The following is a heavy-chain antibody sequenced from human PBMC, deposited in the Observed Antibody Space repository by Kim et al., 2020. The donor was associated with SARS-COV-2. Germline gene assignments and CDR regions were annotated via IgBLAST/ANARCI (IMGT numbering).Heavy chain of an antibody. D-gene: IGHD6-6*01. V-gene: IGHV4-59*09. Sequence: TNYHPSLKSRVTISVDTSKNQFSLKLSSVTAADTAVYYCARGYSRSSLGYWGQGTLVTVSS. CDR3: ARGYSRSSLGY. CDR2: T. J-gene: IGHJ4*02.